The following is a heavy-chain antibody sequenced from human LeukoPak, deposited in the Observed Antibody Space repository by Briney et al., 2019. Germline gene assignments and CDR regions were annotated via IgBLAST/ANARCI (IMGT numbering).Heavy chain of an antibody. V-gene: IGHV4-34*01. CDR2: INHSGST. Sequence: SETLSLTCAVYGGSFSGYYWSWIRQPPGKGLEWIGEINHSGSTKYNPSLKSRVTISVDTSKNQFSLKLSSATAADTAVYYCARGPGTIFGVVIIGMVWFDPWGQGTLVTVSS. J-gene: IGHJ5*02. CDR3: ARGPGTIFGVVIIGMVWFDP. D-gene: IGHD3-3*01. CDR1: GGSFSGYY.